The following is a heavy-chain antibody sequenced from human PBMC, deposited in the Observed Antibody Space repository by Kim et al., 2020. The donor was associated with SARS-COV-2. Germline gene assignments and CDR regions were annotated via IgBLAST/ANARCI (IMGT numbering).Heavy chain of an antibody. D-gene: IGHD4-17*01. J-gene: IGHJ4*02. V-gene: IGHV5-51*01. Sequence: RSSPSFQGQVTISADKSISTAYLQWSSLKASDTAMYYCARSTTVTTFGYWGQGTLVTVSS. CDR3: ARSTTVTTFGY.